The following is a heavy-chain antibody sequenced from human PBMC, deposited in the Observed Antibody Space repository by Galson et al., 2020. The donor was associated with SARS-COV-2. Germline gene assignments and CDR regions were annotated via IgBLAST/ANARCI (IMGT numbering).Heavy chain of an antibody. V-gene: IGHV4-61*02. Sequence: SETLSLTCTVSGGSISSSSYYWSWIRQSPGKELEWIGRIYSTGNTNYNPSLKSRVTISVDTSKNQFSLRLTSVAAADTAVYYCARCYDSCGNALDLGAQGTWSPSLQ. D-gene: IGHD3-22*01. J-gene: IGHJ3*01. CDR3: ARCYDSCGNALDL. CDR2: IYSTGNT. CDR1: GGSISSSSYY.